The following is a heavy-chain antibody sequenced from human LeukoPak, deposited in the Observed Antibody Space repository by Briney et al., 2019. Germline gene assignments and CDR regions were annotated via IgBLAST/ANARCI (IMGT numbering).Heavy chain of an antibody. V-gene: IGHV1-46*03. CDR3: ARTIDYGSPFDC. CDR2: INTSGGST. J-gene: IGHJ4*02. D-gene: IGHD4-17*01. Sequence: ASLKVSCKASVYTFTSYYMHWVRQAPGQGLEWMGIINTSGGSTSYAQKIKGTVTMTRDTSTSTGYMELSSLRSEDTAVYCCARTIDYGSPFDCWSQGTLVTVSS. CDR1: VYTFTSYY.